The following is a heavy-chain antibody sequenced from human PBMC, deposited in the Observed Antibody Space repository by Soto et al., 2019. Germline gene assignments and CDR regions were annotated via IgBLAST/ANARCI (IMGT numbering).Heavy chain of an antibody. CDR3: AIDLAVALIDD. D-gene: IGHD6-19*01. V-gene: IGHV1-18*01. Sequence: QVQLVQSGAEVKKPGASVKVSCKASVYTVTSYGISWVRQAPGQGIEWMGWISAYNGNTKYAQKLQGRVTMTTDTATSRAYMELRTLRSDDTAVYYRAIDLAVALIDDCGQGTLVTVSS. J-gene: IGHJ4*02. CDR1: VYTVTSYG. CDR2: ISAYNGNT.